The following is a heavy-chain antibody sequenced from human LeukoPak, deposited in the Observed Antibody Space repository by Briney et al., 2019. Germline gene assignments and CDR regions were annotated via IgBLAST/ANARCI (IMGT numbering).Heavy chain of an antibody. J-gene: IGHJ3*02. CDR3: ASRIQGGDAFDI. CDR1: GGSISSSSYY. Sequence: SETLSLTCTVSGGSISSSSYYWGWIRQPPGKGLEWIGSIYYSGSTYYNPSLKSRVTISVDTSKNQFSLKLSSVTAADTAVYYCASRIQGGDAFDIWGQGTMVTVSS. V-gene: IGHV4-39*01. CDR2: IYYSGST. D-gene: IGHD5-18*01.